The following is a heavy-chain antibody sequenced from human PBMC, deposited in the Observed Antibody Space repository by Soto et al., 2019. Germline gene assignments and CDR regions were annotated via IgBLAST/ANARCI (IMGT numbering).Heavy chain of an antibody. D-gene: IGHD2-15*01. Sequence: GGSLRLSCAASGFTFSSYAMHWVRQAPGKGLEWVAVISYDGSNKYYADSVEGRFTISRDNSKNTLYLQMNSLRAEDTAVYYCARDSSSVVVAATPGYFDYWGQGTLVTVSS. CDR3: ARDSSSVVVAATPGYFDY. V-gene: IGHV3-30-3*01. J-gene: IGHJ4*02. CDR1: GFTFSSYA. CDR2: ISYDGSNK.